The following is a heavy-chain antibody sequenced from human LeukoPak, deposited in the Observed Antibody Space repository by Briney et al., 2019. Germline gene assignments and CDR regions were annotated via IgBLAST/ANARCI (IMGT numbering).Heavy chain of an antibody. CDR3: VTELSGSFPT. D-gene: IGHD1-26*01. Sequence: GGSLRLSCAASGFTFSSYAMHWVRQAPSKGLEWVGLIKSKTNGETRDYASPVKGRFTISRDDSDNTLYLQMNSLKSEDTAVYYCVTELSGSFPTWGQGTLVTVSS. V-gene: IGHV3-15*01. CDR1: GFTFSSYA. J-gene: IGHJ4*02. CDR2: IKSKTNGETR.